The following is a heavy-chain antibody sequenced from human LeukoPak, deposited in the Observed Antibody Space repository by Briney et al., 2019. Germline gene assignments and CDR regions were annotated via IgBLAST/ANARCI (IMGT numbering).Heavy chain of an antibody. J-gene: IGHJ5*02. Sequence: PGGSLRLSCAASGFTFSSYAMSWVRQAPGKGLEWVSAISGSGGSTYYADSVKGRFTISRDNSKNTLYLQMSSLRAEDTAVYYCANSVEYYYDSSGYLPRWFDPWGQGTLVTVSS. CDR1: GFTFSSYA. D-gene: IGHD3-22*01. V-gene: IGHV3-23*01. CDR2: ISGSGGST. CDR3: ANSVEYYYDSSGYLPRWFDP.